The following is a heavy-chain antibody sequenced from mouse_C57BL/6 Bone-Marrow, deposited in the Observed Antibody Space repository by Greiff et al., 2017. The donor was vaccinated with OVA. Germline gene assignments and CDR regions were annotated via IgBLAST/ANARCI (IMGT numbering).Heavy chain of an antibody. D-gene: IGHD2-1*01. CDR3: ARGGYYGNSPYAMDY. V-gene: IGHV5-17*01. Sequence: EVQLVESGGGLVKPGGSLKLSCAASGFTFSDYGMHWVRQAPEKGLEWVAYISSGSSTIYYADTVKGRFTISRDNAKNTLFLQMTSLRSEDTAMYYCARGGYYGNSPYAMDYWGQGTSVTVSS. J-gene: IGHJ4*01. CDR1: GFTFSDYG. CDR2: ISSGSSTI.